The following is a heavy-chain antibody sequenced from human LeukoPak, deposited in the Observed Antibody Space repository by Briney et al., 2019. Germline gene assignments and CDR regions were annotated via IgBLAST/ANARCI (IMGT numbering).Heavy chain of an antibody. CDR3: TKAPPGKFDP. CDR2: INGNGGST. D-gene: IGHD3-10*01. CDR1: GLAFSSYA. V-gene: IGHV3-23*01. J-gene: IGHJ5*02. Sequence: GGSLRLSCAASGLAFSSYAMNWVRQAPGKGLEWVSAINGNGGSTYYADSVKGRFTISRDNSKNTLYLQMNSLRAEDTAMYYCTKAPPGKFDPWGQGTLVTVSS.